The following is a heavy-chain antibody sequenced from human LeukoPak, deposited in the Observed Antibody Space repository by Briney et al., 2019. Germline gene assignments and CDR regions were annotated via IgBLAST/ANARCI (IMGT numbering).Heavy chain of an antibody. CDR1: GGSISSYY. D-gene: IGHD3/OR15-3a*01. CDR3: ARGIGRGPYYYYMDV. V-gene: IGHV4-4*07. CDR2: IYTSGST. J-gene: IGHJ6*03. Sequence: SETLSLTCTVSGGSISSYYWSWIRQPAGKGLEWIGRIYTSGSTNYNPSLKSRVTMSVDTSKNQFSLKLSSVTAADTAVYYCARGIGRGPYYYYMDVWGKGTTVTVSS.